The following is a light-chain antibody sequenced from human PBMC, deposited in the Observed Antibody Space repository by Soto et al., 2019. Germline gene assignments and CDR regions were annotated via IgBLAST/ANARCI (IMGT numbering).Light chain of an antibody. Sequence: QSALTQPPSVPAAPGQKVTISCSGSSSNIGNNYVSWYQQLPGTAPKLLIYENNKRPSGIPDRFSGSKSGTSATLGITGLQTGDEADYYCGTWDSSLSAEVFGTGTKVTVL. CDR1: SSNIGNNY. CDR2: ENN. CDR3: GTWDSSLSAEV. J-gene: IGLJ1*01. V-gene: IGLV1-51*02.